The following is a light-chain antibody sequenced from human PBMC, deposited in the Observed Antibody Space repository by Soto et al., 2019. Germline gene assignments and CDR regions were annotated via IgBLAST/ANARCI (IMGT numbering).Light chain of an antibody. CDR1: QSVSSY. CDR2: DSS. Sequence: EIVLTQFPATLSLSPGDGATLSCRASQSVSSYLAWYQQKRGQAPRLLIYDSSHRVTGVPARFSGSGSGTDFSLIISSLEPEDFAVYYCQQRSVWPLTFGGGTKVEVK. V-gene: IGKV3-11*01. CDR3: QQRSVWPLT. J-gene: IGKJ4*01.